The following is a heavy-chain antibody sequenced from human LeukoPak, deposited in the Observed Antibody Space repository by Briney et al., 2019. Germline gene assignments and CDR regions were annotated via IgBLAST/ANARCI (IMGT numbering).Heavy chain of an antibody. V-gene: IGHV4-39*01. Sequence: SETLSLTCTVSGGSFSSNGYYWGWIRQPPGKGMEWIGSIYYSGSTFYNPSLKSRVTISVDTSKNQFSLKLSSVTAADTAVYYCARLIRDGVQWFDPWGQGTLVTVSS. D-gene: IGHD2-21*01. CDR3: ARLIRDGVQWFDP. J-gene: IGHJ5*02. CDR1: GGSFSSNGYY. CDR2: IYYSGST.